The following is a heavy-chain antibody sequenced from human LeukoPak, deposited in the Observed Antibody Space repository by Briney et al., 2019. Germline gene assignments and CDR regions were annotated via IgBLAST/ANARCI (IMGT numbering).Heavy chain of an antibody. V-gene: IGHV3-30*18. CDR1: GFTFSSYG. J-gene: IGHJ6*04. CDR2: ISYDGSNK. Sequence: GGSLRLSCAASGFTFSSYGMHWVRQAPGKGLEWVAVISYDGSNKYYADSVKGRFTIPRDNSKNTLYLQMNSLRAEDTAVYYCAKDTQYFDWLLDYYYGMDVWGKGTTVTVSS. D-gene: IGHD3-9*01. CDR3: AKDTQYFDWLLDYYYGMDV.